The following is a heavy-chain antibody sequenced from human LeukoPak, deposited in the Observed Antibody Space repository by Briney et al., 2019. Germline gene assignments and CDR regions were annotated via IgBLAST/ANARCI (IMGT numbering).Heavy chain of an antibody. V-gene: IGHV3-23*01. Sequence: AGGSLRLSCAASGFTFSSYAMSWVRQAPGKGLEWVSTISGSGTYTYYTDSVKGRFTISRDNSKNTLYLQMNSLRAEDTAVYFCAKDRVAAAGRDYFDYWGQGILVTVSS. CDR3: AKDRVAAAGRDYFDY. D-gene: IGHD6-13*01. CDR2: ISGSGTYT. J-gene: IGHJ4*02. CDR1: GFTFSSYA.